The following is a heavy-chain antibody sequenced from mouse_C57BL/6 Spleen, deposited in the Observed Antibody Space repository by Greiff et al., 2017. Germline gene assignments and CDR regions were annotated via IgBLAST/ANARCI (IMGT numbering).Heavy chain of an antibody. J-gene: IGHJ1*03. D-gene: IGHD1-1*01. CDR2: IYPGDGDT. CDR3: ARSGYYGSSDWYFDV. V-gene: IGHV1-80*01. Sequence: VQLQESGAELVKPGASVKISCKASGYAFSSYWMNWVKQRPGKGLEWIGQIYPGDGDTNYNGKFKGKATLTADKSSSTAYMQLSSLTSEDSAVYFCARSGYYGSSDWYFDVWGTGTTVTVSS. CDR1: GYAFSSYW.